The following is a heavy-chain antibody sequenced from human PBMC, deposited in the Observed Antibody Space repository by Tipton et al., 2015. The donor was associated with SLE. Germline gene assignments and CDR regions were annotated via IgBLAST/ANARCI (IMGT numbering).Heavy chain of an antibody. CDR3: ARSTATVTLSYLDY. D-gene: IGHD4-17*01. V-gene: IGHV4-59*01. Sequence: LRLSCTVSGGSISSYYWSWIRQPPGKGLEWIGYIYYSGSTNYNPSLKSRVTISVDTSKNQFSLKLSSVTAADTAAYYCARSTATVTLSYLDYGAQGPLVPVSS. CDR2: IYYSGST. CDR1: GGSISSYY. J-gene: IGHJ4*02.